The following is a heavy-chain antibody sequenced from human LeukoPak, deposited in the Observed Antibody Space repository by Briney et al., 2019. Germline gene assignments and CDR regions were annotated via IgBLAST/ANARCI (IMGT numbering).Heavy chain of an antibody. CDR2: IKKEGSEK. V-gene: IGHV3-7*01. CDR3: ARDRLDF. J-gene: IGHJ4*02. CDR1: GFTFSDYW. Sequence: PGGSLRLSCAASGFTFSDYWMSWVRQAPGKGLEWVANIKKEGSEKYYVDSVKGRFTISRDNAKNSLYLQMNSLRAEDAAVYYCARDRLDFWGQGTLVTVSS.